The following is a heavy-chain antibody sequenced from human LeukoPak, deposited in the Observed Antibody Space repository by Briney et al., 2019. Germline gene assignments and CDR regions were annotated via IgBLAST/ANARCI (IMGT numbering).Heavy chain of an antibody. CDR2: INPSGGST. CDR1: GYTFTSYY. Sequence: VASVKVSCKASGYTFTSYYMHWVRQAPGQGLEWMGLINPSGGSTSYAQKFQGRVTMTRNTSISTAYMELSSLRSEDTAVYYCARGRGGYYDSSGYPDYWGQGTLVTVSS. V-gene: IGHV1-46*01. CDR3: ARGRGGYYDSSGYPDY. J-gene: IGHJ4*02. D-gene: IGHD3-22*01.